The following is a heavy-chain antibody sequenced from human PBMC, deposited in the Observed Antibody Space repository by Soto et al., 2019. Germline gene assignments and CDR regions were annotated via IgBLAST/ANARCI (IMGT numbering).Heavy chain of an antibody. CDR2: IYSNGDT. J-gene: IGHJ6*02. CDR1: SDSINSGGYY. V-gene: IGHV4-31*03. D-gene: IGHD6-6*01. CDR3: ARRGGSSSGYYYYAMDV. Sequence: SLSLTCSVSSDSINSGGYYWSWIRQHPGKGLEWIGYIYSNGDTYYNPSLKSRVTISVDTSKKQFSLNLTSVTAADTAVYYCARRGGSSSGYYYYAMDVWGQGTTVTVSS.